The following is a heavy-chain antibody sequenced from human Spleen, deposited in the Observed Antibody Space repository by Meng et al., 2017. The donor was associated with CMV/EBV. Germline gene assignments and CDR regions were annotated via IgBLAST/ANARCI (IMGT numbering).Heavy chain of an antibody. CDR3: ARSLNYGMDV. J-gene: IGHJ6*02. CDR2: INPKSGGT. D-gene: IGHD3-16*01. CDR1: GGTFSSYT. V-gene: IGHV1-2*02. Sequence: ASVKVSCKASGGTFSSYTISWVRQAPGQGLEWMGCINPKSGGTNYAQKFQGRVTMTRDTSISTAYMELSRLKSDDTAVYYCARSLNYGMDVWGQGTTVTVSS.